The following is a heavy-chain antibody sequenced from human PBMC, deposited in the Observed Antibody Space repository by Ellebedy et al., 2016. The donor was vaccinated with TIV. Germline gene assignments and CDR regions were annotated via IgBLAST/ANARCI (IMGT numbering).Heavy chain of an antibody. V-gene: IGHV1-69*13. J-gene: IGHJ6*02. CDR3: ARAVLRYFDWLHYYYGMDV. CDR2: IIPIFGTA. CDR1: GGTFSSYA. Sequence: SVKVSCXASGGTFSSYAISWVRQAPGQGLEWMGGIIPIFGTANYAQKFQGRVTITADESTSTAYMELSSLRSEDTAVYYCARAVLRYFDWLHYYYGMDVWGQGTTVTVSS. D-gene: IGHD3-9*01.